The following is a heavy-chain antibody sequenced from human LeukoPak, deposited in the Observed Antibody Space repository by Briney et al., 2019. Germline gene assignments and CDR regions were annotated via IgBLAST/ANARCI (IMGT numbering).Heavy chain of an antibody. CDR2: ISNSSTYI. J-gene: IGHJ4*02. Sequence: GGSLRLSCAASGFTFSSYNMNWVRQAPGKGLEWVSSISNSSTYIYYADSVKGRFTIPRDNAKNSLYLQMNSLRAEDTAVYYCARVDTAMVTSFDYWGQGTLVTVSS. CDR1: GFTFSSYN. V-gene: IGHV3-21*01. CDR3: ARVDTAMVTSFDY. D-gene: IGHD5-18*01.